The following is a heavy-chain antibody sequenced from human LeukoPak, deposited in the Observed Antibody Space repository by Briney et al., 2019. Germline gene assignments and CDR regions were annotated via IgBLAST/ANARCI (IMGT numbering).Heavy chain of an antibody. CDR2: INPNGGGT. CDR1: GYTFTGYY. D-gene: IGHD2-2*01. V-gene: IGHV1-2*02. J-gene: IGHJ4*02. CDR3: ARAPRRYCSSTSCYFDY. Sequence: ASVKVSCKASGYTFTGYYMHWVRQAPGQGLEWMGWINPNGGGTNYAQKFQGRVTMTRDTSISTAYMELSRLRSDDTAVYYCARAPRRYCSSTSCYFDYWGQGTLVTVSS.